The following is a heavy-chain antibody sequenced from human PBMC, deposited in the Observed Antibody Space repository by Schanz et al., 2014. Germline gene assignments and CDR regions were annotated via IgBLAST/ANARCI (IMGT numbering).Heavy chain of an antibody. J-gene: IGHJ6*02. CDR3: VKDLQRELLRDDHYYGMDV. V-gene: IGHV3-74*01. CDR2: IASGGSHT. Sequence: EVQLVESGGGLVQPGGSLRLSCAASGFTFSDSWMHWVRQAPGKGLEWVSTIASGGSHTFYADSVTGRFTISGDNSKNTLFLQMNSLRAEDTAVYYCVKDLQRELLRDDHYYGMDVWGQGTTVTVSS. D-gene: IGHD1-26*01. CDR1: GFTFSDSW.